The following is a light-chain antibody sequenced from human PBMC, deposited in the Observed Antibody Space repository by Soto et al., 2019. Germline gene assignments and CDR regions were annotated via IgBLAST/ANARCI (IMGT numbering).Light chain of an antibody. CDR1: SSDVGSYNL. V-gene: IGLV2-23*02. CDR3: CSYAGSSTFHV. CDR2: EVS. Sequence: QSALTQPVSVSGSPGQSITISCTGTSSDVGSYNLVSWYQQHPGKAPKLMIYEVSKRPSGVSNRFSGSKSGNTASLTISGLQAEDEADYYCCSYAGSSTFHVFGTGTKVTVL. J-gene: IGLJ1*01.